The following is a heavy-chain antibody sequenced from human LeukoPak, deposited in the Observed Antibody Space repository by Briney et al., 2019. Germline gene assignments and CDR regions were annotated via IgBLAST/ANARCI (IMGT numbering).Heavy chain of an antibody. V-gene: IGHV3-53*01. Sequence: PGGSLRLSCTASGLTVGNNYMNWVRQTPGKGLEWVSLIYSDGSTHYSDSVKDRFTISRDSSKNTLYLQMNSLRAEDTAIYYCARDTPGIAASVNGGWGQGTLVTVSS. CDR3: ARDTPGIAASVNGG. J-gene: IGHJ4*02. CDR1: GLTVGNNY. D-gene: IGHD6-13*01. CDR2: IYSDGST.